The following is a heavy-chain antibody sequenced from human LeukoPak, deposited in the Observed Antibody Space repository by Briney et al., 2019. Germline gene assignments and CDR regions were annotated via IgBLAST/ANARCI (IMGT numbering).Heavy chain of an antibody. Sequence: GGSLRLSCAASGFTFSSYWMSWVRQAPGKGLEWVANIKQDGSEKYYVDSVKGRFTISRDNAKNTLYLQMNSLRAEDTAVYYCARVASGYYYDSSGWTNYYYMDVWGKGTTVTISS. CDR1: GFTFSSYW. D-gene: IGHD3-22*01. CDR3: ARVASGYYYDSSGWTNYYYMDV. CDR2: IKQDGSEK. V-gene: IGHV3-7*01. J-gene: IGHJ6*03.